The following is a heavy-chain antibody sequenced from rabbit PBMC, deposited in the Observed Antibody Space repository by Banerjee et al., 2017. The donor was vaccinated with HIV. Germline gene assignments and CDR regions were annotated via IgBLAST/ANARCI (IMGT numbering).Heavy chain of an antibody. J-gene: IGHJ4*01. D-gene: IGHD7-1*01. CDR2: IYAGDTGST. CDR1: GFSLNIYE. Sequence: QEQLEESGGDLVKPGTSLTLTCTASGFSLNIYEMCWVRQAPGKGLEWIACIYAGDTGSTYYASWAKGRFTISKTSSTTVTLQMTSLTAADTATYFCARDRDTGTVYYFDLWGPGTLVTVS. V-gene: IGHV1S45*01. CDR3: ARDRDTGTVYYFDL.